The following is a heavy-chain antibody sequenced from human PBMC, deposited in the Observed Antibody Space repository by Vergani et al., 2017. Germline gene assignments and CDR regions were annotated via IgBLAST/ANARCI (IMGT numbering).Heavy chain of an antibody. CDR2: ISSSGSTI. V-gene: IGHV3-11*01. J-gene: IGHJ5*02. CDR1: GFTFSDYY. D-gene: IGHD3-10*01. CDR3: ARDRRDTVLLWFGELHWFDP. Sequence: QVQLVESGGGLVKPGGSLRLSCAASGFTFSDYYMSWIRQAPGKGLEWVSYISSSGSTIYYADTVKGRFTTSRDNAKNSLYLQMNSLRAEDTAVYYCARDRRDTVLLWFGELHWFDPWGQGTLVTVSS.